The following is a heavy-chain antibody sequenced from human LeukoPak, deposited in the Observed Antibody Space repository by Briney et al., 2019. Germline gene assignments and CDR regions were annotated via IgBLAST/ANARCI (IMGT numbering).Heavy chain of an antibody. D-gene: IGHD2-21*01. CDR3: ARDFFPVVDSTWYEIGY. CDR2: ISYDGYDK. J-gene: IGHJ4*02. V-gene: IGHV3-30-3*01. CDR1: GFNFNDYA. Sequence: GGSLRLSCAASGFNFNDYAMYWVRQTPGKGLEWVTLISYDGYDKSYADSVRGRFTISRDNSKNTLYLQMDSLRSEDTAVYYCARDFFPVVDSTWYEIGYWGQGTLVIVSS.